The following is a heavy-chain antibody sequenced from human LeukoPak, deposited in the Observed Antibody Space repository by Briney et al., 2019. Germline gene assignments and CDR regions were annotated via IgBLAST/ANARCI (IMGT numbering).Heavy chain of an antibody. CDR3: VKEDGVAAAGYFDY. V-gene: IGHV3-23*01. Sequence: GGSLRLSCAASGFTFSSYAMTWVRQAPGKGLEWVSTMTGSGGTTYYADSVRGRCTISRDNSKNTLYLQMNSLGAEDTAVYYCVKEDGVAAAGYFDYWGQGTLVTVSS. D-gene: IGHD6-13*01. CDR1: GFTFSSYA. CDR2: MTGSGGTT. J-gene: IGHJ4*02.